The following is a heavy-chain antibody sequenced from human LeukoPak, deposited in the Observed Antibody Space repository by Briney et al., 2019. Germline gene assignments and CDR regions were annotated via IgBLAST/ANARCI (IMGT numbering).Heavy chain of an antibody. J-gene: IGHJ4*02. CDR3: ARSHDYGGLSFDY. Sequence: SETLSLTCTVSGGSISSGGYYWSWLRQHPGKGLEWIEYIYYSGSTYYNPSLKSRVTISLDTSKNQFSLKLSSVTAADTAVYYCARSHDYGGLSFDYWGQGTLVTVSS. CDR1: GGSISSGGYY. D-gene: IGHD4-23*01. V-gene: IGHV4-31*03. CDR2: IYYSGST.